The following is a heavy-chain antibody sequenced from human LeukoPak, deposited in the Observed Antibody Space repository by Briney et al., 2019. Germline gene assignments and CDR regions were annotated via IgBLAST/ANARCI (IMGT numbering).Heavy chain of an antibody. Sequence: GGSLRLSCAASGFTFSSYEMNWVRQAPGKGLEWVSYISSSGSTIYYADSVEGRFTISRDNAKNSLYLQMNSLRAEDTAVYYCARERGNYYDSSGYYYYWGQGTLVTVSS. J-gene: IGHJ4*02. CDR3: ARERGNYYDSSGYYYY. D-gene: IGHD3-22*01. CDR2: ISSSGSTI. V-gene: IGHV3-48*03. CDR1: GFTFSSYE.